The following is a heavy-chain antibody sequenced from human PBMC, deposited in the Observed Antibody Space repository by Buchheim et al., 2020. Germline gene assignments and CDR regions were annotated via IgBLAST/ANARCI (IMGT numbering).Heavy chain of an antibody. CDR1: GYTFIGYY. Sequence: QVQLVQSGAEVKKLGASMKVSCKASGYTFIGYYIHWVRRAPGQGLEWMGWIGPKTGDTKYAQKFQGRVTMTGDTSINTAYMELSSLTSDDTAVYYCARKMGVYYFDYWGQGTL. CDR2: IGPKTGDT. J-gene: IGHJ4*02. D-gene: IGHD2-8*02. CDR3: ARKMGVYYFDY. V-gene: IGHV1-2*02.